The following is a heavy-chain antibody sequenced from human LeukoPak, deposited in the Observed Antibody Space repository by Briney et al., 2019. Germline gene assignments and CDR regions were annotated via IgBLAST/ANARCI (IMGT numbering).Heavy chain of an antibody. V-gene: IGHV4-39*01. CDR1: GVSISSSSYY. CDR3: ARGIAAAQAPWFDP. CDR2: IYYSGST. Sequence: SETLSLTCTVSGVSISSSSYYWGWIRQPPGKGLEWIGSIYYSGSTYYNPSLKSRVTISVDTSKNQFSLKLSSVTAADTAVYYCARGIAAAQAPWFDPWGQGTLVTVSS. D-gene: IGHD6-13*01. J-gene: IGHJ5*02.